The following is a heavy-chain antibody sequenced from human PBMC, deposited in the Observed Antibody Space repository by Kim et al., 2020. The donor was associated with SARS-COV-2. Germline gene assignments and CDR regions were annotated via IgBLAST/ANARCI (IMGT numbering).Heavy chain of an antibody. J-gene: IGHJ4*02. V-gene: IGHV3-64D*06. CDR3: VKDSERPSSSWYVAYFDY. D-gene: IGHD6-13*01. Sequence: KGRFTISRDNSQNTLYLQMSSLRAEDTAVYYCVKDSERPSSSWYVAYFDYWGQGTLVTVSS.